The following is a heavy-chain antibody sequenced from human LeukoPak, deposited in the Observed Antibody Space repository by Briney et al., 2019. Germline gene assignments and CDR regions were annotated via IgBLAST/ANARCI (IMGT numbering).Heavy chain of an antibody. J-gene: IGHJ4*02. Sequence: GGSLRLSCAASGFSFSRSWMTWIRQAPGKGLEFVANIKEDGGRENFASSVKGRFTISRDNAKDSLYLQMNNLRVEDTAVYYCARDGGYSAFDYWGQGALVTVSS. D-gene: IGHD1-26*01. CDR2: IKEDGGRE. V-gene: IGHV3-7*01. CDR3: ARDGGYSAFDY. CDR1: GFSFSRSW.